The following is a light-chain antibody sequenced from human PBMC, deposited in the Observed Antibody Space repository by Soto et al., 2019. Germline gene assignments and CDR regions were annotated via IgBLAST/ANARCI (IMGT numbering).Light chain of an antibody. CDR3: QQYNNWPRT. Sequence: ERVMTQSPAALSVSPGERAARSCRASQSVSSNLAWYQQKPGQAPRLLIYGASTRATGIPARFSGSGSGTEFTLTISSLQSEDFAVYYCQQYNNWPRTFGQGTKVDIK. CDR1: QSVSSN. CDR2: GAS. V-gene: IGKV3-15*01. J-gene: IGKJ1*01.